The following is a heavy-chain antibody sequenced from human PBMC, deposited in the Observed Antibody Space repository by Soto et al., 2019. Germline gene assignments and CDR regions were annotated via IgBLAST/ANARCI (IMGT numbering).Heavy chain of an antibody. CDR3: ARSIRDYYYGMDV. CDR2: ISSSSSTI. J-gene: IGHJ6*02. V-gene: IGHV3-48*02. CDR1: GFTFSGYI. Sequence: GGSLRLSGAAAGFTFSGYIMNWVRQAPGKGLEWVSYISSSSSTIYYADSVKGRSTISRDNAKNSLYLQMNSLRDEDTAVYYCARSIRDYYYGMDVWGQGTTVTVSS.